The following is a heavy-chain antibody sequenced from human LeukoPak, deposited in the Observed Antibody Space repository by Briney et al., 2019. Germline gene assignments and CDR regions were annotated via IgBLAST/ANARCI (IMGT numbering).Heavy chain of an antibody. V-gene: IGHV1-18*01. Sequence: ASVKVSCKASGYTFTSYGISWVRQAPGQGPEWMGWISAYSTYNGNTNYAQKFQGRVTMTTDTSTSTAYMELRSLRSDDTAVYYCTRDLGQWLLQGIFFDYWGQGTLVIVSS. CDR1: GYTFTSYG. J-gene: IGHJ4*02. CDR2: ISAYSTYNGNT. D-gene: IGHD5-12*01. CDR3: TRDLGQWLLQGIFFDY.